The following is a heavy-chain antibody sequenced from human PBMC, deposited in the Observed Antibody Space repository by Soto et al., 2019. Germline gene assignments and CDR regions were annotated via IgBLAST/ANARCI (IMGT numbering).Heavy chain of an antibody. CDR1: GYTFTTYG. CDR2: ISTYNGNT. D-gene: IGHD3-22*01. Sequence: QVQLVQSGAEVKKPGASVKVSCKASGYTFTTYGMSWVRQAPGQGLDWMGWISTYNGNTKYAERLQGRVTMTTGTTTSTAYMELRSLRSDDTAVYYCARGPTDYYANSGNYFLDYWGQGTLVTVSS. J-gene: IGHJ4*02. CDR3: ARGPTDYYANSGNYFLDY. V-gene: IGHV1-18*01.